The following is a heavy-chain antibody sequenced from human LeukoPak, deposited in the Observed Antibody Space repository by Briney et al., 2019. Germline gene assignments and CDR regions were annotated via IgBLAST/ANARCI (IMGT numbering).Heavy chain of an antibody. Sequence: GGSLRLSCAASGFTVSSYGMHWVRQAPGKGLEWVAVISYDGSNKYYADSVKGRFTISRDNSKNTLYLQMNSLRAEDTAVYYCAKDHDSSGYYGGPIDYWGQGTLVTVSS. CDR1: GFTVSSYG. D-gene: IGHD3-22*01. J-gene: IGHJ4*02. CDR2: ISYDGSNK. CDR3: AKDHDSSGYYGGPIDY. V-gene: IGHV3-30*18.